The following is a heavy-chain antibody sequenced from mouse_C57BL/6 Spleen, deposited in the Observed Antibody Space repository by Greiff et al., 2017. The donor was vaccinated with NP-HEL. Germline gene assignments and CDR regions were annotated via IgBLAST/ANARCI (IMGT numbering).Heavy chain of an antibody. CDR1: GFTFSDYG. Sequence: DVMLVESGGGLVKPGGSLKLSCAASGFTFSDYGMHWVRQAPEKGLEWVAYISSGSSTIYYADTVKGRFTISRDNAKNTLFLQMTSLRSEDTAMYYCARREYYGSSPHWYFDVWGTGTTVTVSS. J-gene: IGHJ1*03. CDR2: ISSGSSTI. V-gene: IGHV5-17*01. CDR3: ARREYYGSSPHWYFDV. D-gene: IGHD1-1*01.